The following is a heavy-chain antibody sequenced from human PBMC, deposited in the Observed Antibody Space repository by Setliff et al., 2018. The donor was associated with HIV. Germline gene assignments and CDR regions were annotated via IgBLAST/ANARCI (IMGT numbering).Heavy chain of an antibody. CDR3: AGHGDYSGSGSPAFRY. Sequence: SETLSLTCAASGGSITNKYWSWIRQPPGKGLEWLGYVSSSGTTNYTPSLESRLTISVDTSKNQVSLRLSSLTAADTAVYYCAGHGDYSGSGSPAFRYWGQGTLVTVSS. V-gene: IGHV4-59*01. CDR1: GGSITNKY. D-gene: IGHD3-10*01. J-gene: IGHJ4*02. CDR2: VSSSGTT.